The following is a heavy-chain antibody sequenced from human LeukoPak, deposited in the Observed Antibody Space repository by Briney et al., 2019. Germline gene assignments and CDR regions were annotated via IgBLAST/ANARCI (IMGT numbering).Heavy chain of an antibody. CDR1: GYTFTGYY. CDR2: INPNSGGT. CDR3: ATDLYCSSTSCYRRFDY. D-gene: IGHD2-2*01. V-gene: IGHV1-2*02. Sequence: ASVKVSCKASGYTFTGYYMRWVRQAPGQGLEWMGWINPNSGGTNYAQKFQGRVTMTRDTSISTAYMELSRLRSDDTAVYYCATDLYCSSTSCYRRFDYWGQGTLVTVSS. J-gene: IGHJ4*02.